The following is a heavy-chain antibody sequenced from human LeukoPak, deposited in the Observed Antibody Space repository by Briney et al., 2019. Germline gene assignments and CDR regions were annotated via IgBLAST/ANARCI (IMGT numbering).Heavy chain of an antibody. V-gene: IGHV3-23*01. CDR1: GFTFSRYA. CDR2: ISGSGAGT. J-gene: IGHJ4*02. D-gene: IGHD2-2*01. Sequence: GGSLRLSCAASGFTFSRYAMNWVRQAPGKGLAWISFISGSGAGTYYADSVKGRFSISRDNSKNTLYLQINSLTAEDTAIYYCAKDDAVGGGYLDYWGQGTLVTVSS. CDR3: AKDDAVGGGYLDY.